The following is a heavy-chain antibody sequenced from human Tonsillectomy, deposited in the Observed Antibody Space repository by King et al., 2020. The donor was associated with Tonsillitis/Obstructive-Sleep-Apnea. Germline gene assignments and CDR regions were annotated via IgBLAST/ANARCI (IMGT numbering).Heavy chain of an antibody. D-gene: IGHD3-22*01. CDR1: GGSFSGYY. Sequence: VQLQQWGAGLLKPSETLSLTCAVYGGSFSGYYWSWIRQPPGKGLEWIGEINHSGSTNYNPSLKSRVTISVDTSKNQFSLELSSETAADTAVYYCARAYYYDSSGYYDGGPFDYWGQETLVTVSS. CDR2: INHSGST. J-gene: IGHJ4*02. V-gene: IGHV4-34*01. CDR3: ARAYYYDSSGYYDGGPFDY.